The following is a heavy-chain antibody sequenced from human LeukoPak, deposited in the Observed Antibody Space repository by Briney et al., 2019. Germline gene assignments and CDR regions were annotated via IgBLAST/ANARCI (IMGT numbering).Heavy chain of an antibody. D-gene: IGHD3-10*01. CDR3: ARGWFGELLWSVDAFDI. CDR2: IYDSGST. J-gene: IGHJ3*02. V-gene: IGHV4-31*03. Sequence: PSQTLSLTCTVSGGSISSGDYYWSWIRQHPGKGLEWIGYIYDSGSTNYNPSLKSRVTISVDMSKNQFSLKLNSVTAADTAVYYCARGWFGELLWSVDAFDIWGQGTMVTVSS. CDR1: GGSISSGDYY.